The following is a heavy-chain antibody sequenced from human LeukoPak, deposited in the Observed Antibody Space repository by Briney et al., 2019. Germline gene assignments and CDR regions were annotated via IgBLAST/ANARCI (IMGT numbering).Heavy chain of an antibody. CDR3: AKSQGITMIVVVNYYYYGMDV. D-gene: IGHD3-22*01. Sequence: PGGSLRLSCAASGFTFSSYAMSWVRQAPGKGLEWVSVISGSGGTTYYADSVKGRFTISRDNSKNTLYLQMNSLRAEDTAVYYCAKSQGITMIVVVNYYYYGMDVWGQGTTVTVSS. J-gene: IGHJ6*02. CDR2: ISGSGGTT. CDR1: GFTFSSYA. V-gene: IGHV3-23*01.